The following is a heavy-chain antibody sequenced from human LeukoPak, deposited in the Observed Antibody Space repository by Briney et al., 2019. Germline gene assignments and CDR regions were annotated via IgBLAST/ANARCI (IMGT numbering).Heavy chain of an antibody. CDR2: ISGSGGST. D-gene: IGHD1-26*01. V-gene: IGHV3-23*01. J-gene: IGHJ4*02. Sequence: GGSLRLSCAASGFTFSSYGMSWVRQAPGKGLEWVSIISGSGGSTYYADSVKGRFTISRDNSKNTLYLQMNSLRVEDTAVYYCAKDKVGSTFFDYWGQGTLVTVSS. CDR3: AKDKVGSTFFDY. CDR1: GFTFSSYG.